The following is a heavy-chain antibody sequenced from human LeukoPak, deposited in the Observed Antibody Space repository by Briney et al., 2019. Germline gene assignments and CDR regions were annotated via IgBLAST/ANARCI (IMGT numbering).Heavy chain of an antibody. CDR3: AKDAVEAARPWGAFDI. Sequence: GGALRLSCAASGFTFSSYAMSWVRQAPGKGLEWVSAISGSGGSTYYADAVKGRFTISRDNSKNTLYLQMNSLRAGDTAVYYCAKDAVEAARPWGAFDIWGQGTMVTVSS. V-gene: IGHV3-23*01. D-gene: IGHD6-6*01. CDR2: ISGSGGST. J-gene: IGHJ3*02. CDR1: GFTFSSYA.